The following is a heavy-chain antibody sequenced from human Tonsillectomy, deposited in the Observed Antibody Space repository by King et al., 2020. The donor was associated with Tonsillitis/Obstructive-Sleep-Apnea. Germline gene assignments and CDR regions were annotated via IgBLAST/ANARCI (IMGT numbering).Heavy chain of an antibody. J-gene: IGHJ4*02. Sequence: VQLVESGGGLVQPGGSLRLSWAASGFTFTKYWMSWVRQAPGKGLEWVANINQDGSEKYSVDSVKGRMTISRDNAEKSLYLQMNRLRAEDTAVYYCARDVNYGDSGLDHWGQGTLVTVSS. D-gene: IGHD4-17*01. CDR2: INQDGSEK. CDR1: GFTFTKYW. V-gene: IGHV3-7*04. CDR3: ARDVNYGDSGLDH.